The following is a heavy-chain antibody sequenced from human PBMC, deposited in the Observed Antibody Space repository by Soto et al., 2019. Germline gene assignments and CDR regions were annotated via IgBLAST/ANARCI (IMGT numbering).Heavy chain of an antibody. CDR3: ARAGIAASGQREYGMDV. V-gene: IGHV4-34*01. CDR2: INHSGST. Sequence: QVQLQQWGAGLLKPSETLSLTCAVYGGSFSGYYWSWIRQPPGKGLEWIGEINHSGSTNYNPSHKSLVTISVDTSKNQFSLKLSSVTAADAAVYYCARAGIAASGQREYGMDVWGQGTTVTVYS. D-gene: IGHD6-13*01. CDR1: GGSFSGYY. J-gene: IGHJ6*02.